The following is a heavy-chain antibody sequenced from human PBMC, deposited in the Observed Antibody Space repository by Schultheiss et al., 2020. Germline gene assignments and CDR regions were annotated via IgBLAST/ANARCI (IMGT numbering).Heavy chain of an antibody. D-gene: IGHD3-16*01. CDR2: INPSGGST. J-gene: IGHJ3*02. Sequence: ASVKVSCKASGYTFLSYDITWVRQAPGQGLEWMGIINPSGGSTSYAQKFQGRVTMTRDTSTSTVYMELSSLRSEDTAVYYCAAREFGTVSDAFDIWGQGTMVNVSS. CDR3: AAREFGTVSDAFDI. V-gene: IGHV1-46*03. CDR1: GYTFLSYD.